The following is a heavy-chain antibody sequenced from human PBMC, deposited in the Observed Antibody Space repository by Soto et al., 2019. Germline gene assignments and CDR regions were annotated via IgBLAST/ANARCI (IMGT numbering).Heavy chain of an antibody. CDR1: GFTFSNYW. V-gene: IGHV3-74*01. D-gene: IGHD3-16*02. J-gene: IGHJ4*02. Sequence: GGSLRLSCAASGFTFSNYWMHWVRQAPGKGLVWVSRINSDGGTTSYADSVKGRFTISRDNAKNTLYLQMNSLRAEDTAVYYCASLYYDYVWGSYRYVHVFDYWGQGTLVTVSS. CDR3: ASLYYDYVWGSYRYVHVFDY. CDR2: INSDGGTT.